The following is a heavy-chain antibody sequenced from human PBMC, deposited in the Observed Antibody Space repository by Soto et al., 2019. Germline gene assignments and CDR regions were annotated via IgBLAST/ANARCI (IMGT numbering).Heavy chain of an antibody. CDR1: GFTFSSYG. CDR2: VSYDGSNK. V-gene: IGHV3-30*18. CDR3: AKEGQYWGTLHY. Sequence: GGSLRLSCAASGFTFSSYGIHWVRQAPGKGLEWVAVVSYDGSNKYYADSVKGRFTISRDNSKNTLYLQMNSLRAEDTAVYYCAKEGQYWGTLHYWGQGTLVTVSS. J-gene: IGHJ4*02. D-gene: IGHD7-27*01.